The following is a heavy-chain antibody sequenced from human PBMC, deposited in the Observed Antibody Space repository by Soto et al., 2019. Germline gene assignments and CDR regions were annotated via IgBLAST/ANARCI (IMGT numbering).Heavy chain of an antibody. J-gene: IGHJ4*02. V-gene: IGHV3-66*01. D-gene: IGHD2-15*01. CDR2: IYSGGST. CDR1: GFTVSTKY. Sequence: PGGSLRLSCAASGFTVSTKYMSWGRQAPGKGLEWVSVIYSGGSTFYADSVRGRFTISRDNSKNTVNLQMNSLRAEDTAVYYCARAPWAADYWGQGTLVTVSS. CDR3: ARAPWAADY.